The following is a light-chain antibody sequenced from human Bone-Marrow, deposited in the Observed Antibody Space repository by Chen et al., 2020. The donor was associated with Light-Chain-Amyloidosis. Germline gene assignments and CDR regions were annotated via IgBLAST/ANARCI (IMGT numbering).Light chain of an antibody. CDR2: DDR. CDR1: NIGSTS. J-gene: IGLJ3*02. V-gene: IGLV3-21*02. Sequence: SYVLTQPSSVSVAPGQTATIACGGNNIGSTSVHWYQQTPGQAPLLVVYDDRDRPSGIPERLSGSNSGNTATLTISRVEAGDEADCYCQVWDRSSDRPVFGGGTKLTVL. CDR3: QVWDRSSDRPV.